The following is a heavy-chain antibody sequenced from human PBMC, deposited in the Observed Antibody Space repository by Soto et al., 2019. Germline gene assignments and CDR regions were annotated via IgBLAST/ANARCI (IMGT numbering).Heavy chain of an antibody. CDR2: INPNSGGT. J-gene: IGHJ4*02. Sequence: GASVKVSCKASGYTFTGYYMHWVRQAPGQGLEWMGWINPNSGGTNYAQKFQGRVTMTRDTSISTAYMELSRLRSDDTAVYYCASPLWIVGATIYRFDYWGQGTLVTVSS. CDR3: ASPLWIVGATIYRFDY. D-gene: IGHD1-26*01. V-gene: IGHV1-2*02. CDR1: GYTFTGYY.